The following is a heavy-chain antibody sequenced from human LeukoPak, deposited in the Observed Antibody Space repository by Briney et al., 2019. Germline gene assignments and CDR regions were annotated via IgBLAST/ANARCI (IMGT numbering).Heavy chain of an antibody. CDR1: GCSIDSSGSY. J-gene: IGHJ6*02. CDR2: VYYGGDA. Sequence: SETLSLTCTVSGCSIDSSGSYWGWIRQPPGKGLEWIGCVYYGGDAYYNPSLKSRVTISADLSKNQFSLSLISVTAADTALYYCARLFSRGWPYYYGLGAWGQGTTVTVSS. D-gene: IGHD6-19*01. V-gene: IGHV4-39*01. CDR3: ARLFSRGWPYYYGLGA.